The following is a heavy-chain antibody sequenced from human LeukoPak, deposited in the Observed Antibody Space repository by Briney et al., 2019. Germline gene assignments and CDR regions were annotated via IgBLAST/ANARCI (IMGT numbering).Heavy chain of an antibody. CDR2: ISDSGGRT. CDR1: GITLSNYG. V-gene: IGHV3-23*01. Sequence: KSGGSLRLSCAVSGITLSNYGMSWVRQAPGKGLEWVVGISDSGGRTNYADSVKGRFTISRDNPKNTLYLQMNSLRVEDTAVYFCAKRGVVIRVILVGFHKEANYFDSWGQGALVTVSS. D-gene: IGHD3-22*01. J-gene: IGHJ4*02. CDR3: AKRGVVIRVILVGFHKEANYFDS.